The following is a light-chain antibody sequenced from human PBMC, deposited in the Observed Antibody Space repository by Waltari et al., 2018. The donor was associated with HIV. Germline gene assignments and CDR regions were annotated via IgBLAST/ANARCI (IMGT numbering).Light chain of an antibody. Sequence: QSALTQPASVSGSPGPSVTISCSGDHSDINNFDFVSWYQQYPNQAPRLIIFGVSTRPSGISHRFSASRSGNTASLTISDLQAEDEADYYCSSYTKSKILLFGGGTKLTVL. CDR1: HSDINNFDF. CDR3: SSYTKSKILL. J-gene: IGLJ2*01. CDR2: GVS. V-gene: IGLV2-14*03.